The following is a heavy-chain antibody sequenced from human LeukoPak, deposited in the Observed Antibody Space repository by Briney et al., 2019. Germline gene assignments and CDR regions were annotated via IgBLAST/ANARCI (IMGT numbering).Heavy chain of an antibody. D-gene: IGHD2-15*01. V-gene: IGHV3-48*01. Sequence: PGGSLRLSCAASGFPFSRYSMNWVRQAPGKGLEWISYISSSNNAIYYADSVKGRFTISRDNAKNSLYLQMNSLRAEDTAVYYCARGSKDIVVVVAATQGYAFDIWGQGTMVTVSS. CDR1: GFPFSRYS. CDR3: ARGSKDIVVVVAATQGYAFDI. J-gene: IGHJ3*02. CDR2: ISSSNNAI.